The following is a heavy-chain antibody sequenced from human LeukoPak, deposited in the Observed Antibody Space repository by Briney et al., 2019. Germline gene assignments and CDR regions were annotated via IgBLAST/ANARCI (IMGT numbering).Heavy chain of an antibody. CDR3: ARETQDYGAAFDI. CDR1: GVSISGYY. D-gene: IGHD4-17*01. CDR2: IYYSGGT. V-gene: IGHV4-59*01. Sequence: PSETLSLTCTVSGVSISGYYCSWIRQPPGKRLEWIGYIYYSGGTNYNPSLKSRVTMSVDTSKNQFSLKLTSVTAADTAVYYCARETQDYGAAFDIWGQGTMVTVSS. J-gene: IGHJ3*02.